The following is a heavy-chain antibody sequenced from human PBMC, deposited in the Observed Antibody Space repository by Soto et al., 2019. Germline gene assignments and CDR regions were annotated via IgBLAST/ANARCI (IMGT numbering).Heavy chain of an antibody. Sequence: GGSLRLSCAASGFTFSSYAMSWVRQAPGKGLEWVSAISGSGGSTYYADSVKGRFTISRDNSKNTLYLQMNSLRAEDTAVYYCAKPHLTGSPQKSFFDYWGQGTLGTVSS. CDR1: GFTFSSYA. CDR3: AKPHLTGSPQKSFFDY. J-gene: IGHJ4*02. CDR2: ISGSGGST. V-gene: IGHV3-23*01. D-gene: IGHD3-9*01.